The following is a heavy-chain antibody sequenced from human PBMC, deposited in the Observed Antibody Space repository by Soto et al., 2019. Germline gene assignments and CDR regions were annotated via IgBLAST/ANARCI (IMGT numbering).Heavy chain of an antibody. V-gene: IGHV4-61*08. CDR1: GGSISSGGYY. CDR3: ARLATRYYFDY. D-gene: IGHD1-1*01. J-gene: IGHJ4*02. Sequence: TSETLSLTCTVSGGSISSGGYYWSWIRQPPGKGLEWIGYIYYSGSTNYNPSLKSRVTISVDTSKNQFSLKMSSVTAADTAVYYCARLATRYYFDYWGQGTLVTVS. CDR2: IYYSGST.